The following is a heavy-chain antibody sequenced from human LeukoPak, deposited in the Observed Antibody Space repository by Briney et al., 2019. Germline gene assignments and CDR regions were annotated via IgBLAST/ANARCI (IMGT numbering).Heavy chain of an antibody. CDR1: GGTFISYA. CDR2: IIPIFGTA. J-gene: IGHJ4*02. CDR3: ATWQEWLRLEPPFDY. V-gene: IGHV1-69*06. D-gene: IGHD5-12*01. Sequence: SVKVSFKASGGTFISYAISWVRPAPGQGLEWMGGIIPIFGTANYAQKFQGRVTITADKSTSTAYMELSSLRSEDTAVYYCATWQEWLRLEPPFDYWGQGTLVTVSS.